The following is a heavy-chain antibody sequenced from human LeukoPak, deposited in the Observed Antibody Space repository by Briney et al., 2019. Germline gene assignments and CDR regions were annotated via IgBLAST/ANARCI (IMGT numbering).Heavy chain of an antibody. CDR3: ARDSHKGL. CDR2: IYSGGSI. Sequence: GGSLRLSCVASGFSVSSNYMSWVRQAPGKGLEWVSVIYSGGSIYYADSVKGRFTSSRDNSKNTMYLQMNSLRVEDTAVYYCARDSHKGLWGQGTLVTVSS. CDR1: GFSVSSNY. V-gene: IGHV3-66*01. J-gene: IGHJ4*02.